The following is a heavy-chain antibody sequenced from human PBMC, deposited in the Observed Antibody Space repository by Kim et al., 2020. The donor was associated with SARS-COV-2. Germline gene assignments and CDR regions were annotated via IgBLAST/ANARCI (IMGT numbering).Heavy chain of an antibody. Sequence: AQGFKGRFCFSLDTSVSTAYLQISSLKAEDTAVYYCARVGADFVGAFDIWGQGTMVTVSS. V-gene: IGHV7-4-1*02. CDR3: ARVGADFVGAFDI. D-gene: IGHD1-26*01. J-gene: IGHJ3*02.